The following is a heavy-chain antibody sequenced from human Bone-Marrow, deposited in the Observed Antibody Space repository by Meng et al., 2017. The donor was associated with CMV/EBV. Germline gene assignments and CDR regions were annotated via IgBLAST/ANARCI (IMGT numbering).Heavy chain of an antibody. CDR1: GFTFSSYW. J-gene: IGHJ2*01. V-gene: IGHV3-74*01. CDR2: INSDGSST. Sequence: PSGFTFSSYWMHWVRQAPGKGLVWVSRINSDGSSTSYADSVKGRFTISRDNAKNTLYLQMNSLRAEDTAVYYCARAGSGWYGGYFDLWGRGTLVTVSS. D-gene: IGHD6-19*01. CDR3: ARAGSGWYGGYFDL.